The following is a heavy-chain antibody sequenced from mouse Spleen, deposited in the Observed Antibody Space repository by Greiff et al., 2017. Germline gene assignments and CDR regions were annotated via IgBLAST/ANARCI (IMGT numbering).Heavy chain of an antibody. D-gene: IGHD2-14*01. CDR1: GYSFTGYY. Sequence: EVQLQQSGPELVKPGASVKISCKASGYSFTGYYMNWVKQSPEKSLEWIGEINPSTGGTTYNQKFKAKATLTVDKSSSTAYMQLKSLTSEDSAVYYCARGRYGYWGQGTTLTVSS. V-gene: IGHV1-42*01. CDR2: INPSTGGT. CDR3: ARGRYGY. J-gene: IGHJ2*01.